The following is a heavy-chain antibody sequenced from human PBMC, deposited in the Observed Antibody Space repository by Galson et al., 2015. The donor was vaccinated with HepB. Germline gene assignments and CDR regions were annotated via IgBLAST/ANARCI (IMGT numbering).Heavy chain of an antibody. Sequence: SLRLSCAASGFTFSSYGMHWVRQAPGKGLEWVAVIWYDGSNKYYADSVKGRFTISRDNSKNTLYLQMNSLRAEDTDVYYCAKWGNGEYCSGGSCYSDYWGQGTLVTVSS. V-gene: IGHV3-33*06. CDR2: IWYDGSNK. J-gene: IGHJ4*02. CDR1: GFTFSSYG. D-gene: IGHD2-15*01. CDR3: AKWGNGEYCSGGSCYSDY.